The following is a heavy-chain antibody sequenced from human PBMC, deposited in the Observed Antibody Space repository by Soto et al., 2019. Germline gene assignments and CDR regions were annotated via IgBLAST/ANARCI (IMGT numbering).Heavy chain of an antibody. CDR1: AGSVSSGDYY. CDR3: AKVGDISAAPFDP. CDR2: VYSRGRT. V-gene: IGHV4-61*08. D-gene: IGHD6-13*01. J-gene: IGHJ5*02. Sequence: QVQLHESGPGLVKPSETLSLSSTVSAGSVSSGDYYWTWIRQPAGKGLEWIGCVYSRGRTYYNPSLQNRVTISMDTSKNQISLKVNSMSAADTAVYYCAKVGDISAAPFDPWVQGILVTVSS.